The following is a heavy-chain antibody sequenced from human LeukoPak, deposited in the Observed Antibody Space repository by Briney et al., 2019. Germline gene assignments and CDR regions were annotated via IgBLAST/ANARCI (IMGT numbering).Heavy chain of an antibody. CDR1: GVTVRTNF. D-gene: IGHD3-10*01. Sequence: PGGSLRLSCAASGVTVRTNFMSWVRQAPGKGLEWVSVIYGDGTTYYADSVKGRFTISRDNSKNTLYLQMNSLRAEDTAVYYCAREFDYFGSGSYAFDYWGQGTLVTVSS. J-gene: IGHJ4*02. CDR3: AREFDYFGSGSYAFDY. CDR2: IYGDGTT. V-gene: IGHV3-53*01.